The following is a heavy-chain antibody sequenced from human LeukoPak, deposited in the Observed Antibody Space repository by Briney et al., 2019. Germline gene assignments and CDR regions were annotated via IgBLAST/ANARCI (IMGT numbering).Heavy chain of an antibody. CDR2: MRYDGSNE. CDR1: GFTFRTYG. CDR3: AKSYIGWSYYYDSSGYYRYYFDY. D-gene: IGHD3-22*01. J-gene: IGHJ4*02. Sequence: GGSLRLSCAASGFTFRTYGMHWVRQAPGKGLEWVAFMRYDGSNEYYADSVKGRFTISRDNSKNTLYLQMNSLRAEDTAVYYCAKSYIGWSYYYDSSGYYRYYFDYWGQGTLVTVSS. V-gene: IGHV3-30*02.